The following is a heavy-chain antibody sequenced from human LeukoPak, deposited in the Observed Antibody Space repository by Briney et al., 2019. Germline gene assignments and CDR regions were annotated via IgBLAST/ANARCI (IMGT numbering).Heavy chain of an antibody. CDR2: INPNSGGT. Sequence: ASVKVSCKASGYTFTGYYMHWVRQAPGQGLEWMGWINPNSGGTNYAQKFQGRVTMTRDTSISTAYMELSRLRSDDTAVYYCARVDMVRGVIEGHYFDYWGQGTPVTVSS. J-gene: IGHJ4*02. D-gene: IGHD3-10*01. CDR1: GYTFTGYY. CDR3: ARVDMVRGVIEGHYFDY. V-gene: IGHV1-2*02.